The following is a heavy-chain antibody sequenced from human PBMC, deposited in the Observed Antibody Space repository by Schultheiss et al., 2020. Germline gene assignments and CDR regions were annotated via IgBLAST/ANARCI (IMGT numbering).Heavy chain of an antibody. CDR3: ARDRGIIAVAGNYYYYGMDV. V-gene: IGHV4-31*03. CDR1: GGSISSGGYY. J-gene: IGHJ6*02. CDR2: IYYSGST. D-gene: IGHD6-19*01. Sequence: SETLSLTCTVSGGSISSGGYYWSWIRQHPGKGLEWIGYIYYSGSTYYNPSLKSRVTISVDTSKNQFSLKLSSVTAADTAVYYCARDRGIIAVAGNYYYYGMDVWGQGTTVTVS.